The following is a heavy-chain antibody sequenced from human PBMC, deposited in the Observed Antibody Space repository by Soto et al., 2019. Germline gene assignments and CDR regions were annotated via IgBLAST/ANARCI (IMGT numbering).Heavy chain of an antibody. CDR3: XXXXXXGANCLG. CDR2: INSDGSST. V-gene: IGHV3-74*01. Sequence: EVHLVESGGGLVQPGGSLRLSCAASGFTFSNYWMHWVRQAPGKGLMWVSRINSDGSSTTYADSVKGRFTISRDNTKXXXXXXXXXXXXXXXXXXXXXXXXXXGANCLGWGQGTLVTVSS. J-gene: IGHJ4*02. D-gene: IGHD2-15*01. CDR1: GFTFSNYW.